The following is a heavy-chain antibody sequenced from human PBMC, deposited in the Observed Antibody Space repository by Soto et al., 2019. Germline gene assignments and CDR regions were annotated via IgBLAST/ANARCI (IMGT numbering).Heavy chain of an antibody. Sequence: QTLSLTCAISGDSVSSNIAAWNWIMQSPSIGLEWLGRTYYRSKWYNDYAVSVKSRITINPDTSKNQFSLQLNSVTPEDTAVYYCARDKSIAARGYYYYGMDVWGQGTTVTVSS. V-gene: IGHV6-1*01. CDR3: ARDKSIAARGYYYYGMDV. D-gene: IGHD6-6*01. J-gene: IGHJ6*02. CDR2: TYYRSKWYN. CDR1: GDSVSSNIAA.